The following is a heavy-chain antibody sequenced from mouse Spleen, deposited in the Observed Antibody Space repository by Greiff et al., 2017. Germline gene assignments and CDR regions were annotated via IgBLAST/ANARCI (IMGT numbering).Heavy chain of an antibody. CDR1: GYTFTDYE. CDR3: TRRQLGLRAWFAY. D-gene: IGHD3-2*01. CDR2: IDPETGGT. V-gene: IGHV1-15*01. J-gene: IGHJ3*01. Sequence: VQLQQSGAELVRPGASVTLSCKASGYTFTDYEMHWVKQTPVHGLEWIGAIDPETGGTAYNQKFKGKAILTADKSSSTAYMELRSLTSEDSAVYYCTRRQLGLRAWFAYWGQGTLVTVSA.